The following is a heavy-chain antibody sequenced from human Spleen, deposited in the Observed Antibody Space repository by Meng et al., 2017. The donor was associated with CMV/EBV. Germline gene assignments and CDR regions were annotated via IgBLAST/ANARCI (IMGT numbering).Heavy chain of an antibody. V-gene: IGHV1-2*02. CDR1: GYTFTSYG. CDR2: INPNSGGT. Sequence: ASVKVSCKASGYTFTSYGISWVRQAPGQGLEWMGWINPNSGGTNYAQKFQGRVTMTRDTSISTAYMELSRLRSDDTAVYYCARDQGYDFWSGYSWFDPWGQGTLVTVSS. D-gene: IGHD3-3*01. J-gene: IGHJ5*02. CDR3: ARDQGYDFWSGYSWFDP.